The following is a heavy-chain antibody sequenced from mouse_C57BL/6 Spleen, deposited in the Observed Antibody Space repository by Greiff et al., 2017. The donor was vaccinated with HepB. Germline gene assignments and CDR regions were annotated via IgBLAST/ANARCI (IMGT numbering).Heavy chain of an antibody. CDR1: GYTFTDYY. J-gene: IGHJ4*01. Sequence: EVQVVESGPELVKPGASVKISCKASGYTFTDYYMNWVKQSHGKSLDWIGDINPNNGGTSYNQKFKGKATLTVDKSSSTAYMELRSLTSEDSAVYYCARTVVAEDAMDYWGQGTSVTVSS. CDR3: ARTVVAEDAMDY. D-gene: IGHD1-1*01. CDR2: INPNNGGT. V-gene: IGHV1-26*01.